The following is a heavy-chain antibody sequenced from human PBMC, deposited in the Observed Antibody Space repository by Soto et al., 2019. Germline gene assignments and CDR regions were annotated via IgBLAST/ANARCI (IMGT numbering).Heavy chain of an antibody. J-gene: IGHJ6*02. V-gene: IGHV3-21*01. D-gene: IGHD5-12*01. CDR1: GFTFSSYS. Sequence: PGGSLRLSCAASGFTFSSYSMNRVRQAPGKGLEWVSSISSSSSYIYYADSVKGRFTISRDNAKNSLYLQMNSLRAEDTAVYYCARGVEWIRLRTYQMDIWGQGTTVNVSS. CDR2: ISSSSSYI. CDR3: ARGVEWIRLRTYQMDI.